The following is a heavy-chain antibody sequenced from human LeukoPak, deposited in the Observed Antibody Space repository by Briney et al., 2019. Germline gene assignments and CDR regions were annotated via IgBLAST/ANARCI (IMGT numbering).Heavy chain of an antibody. V-gene: IGHV3-53*01. CDR2: IYSGGST. D-gene: IGHD5-18*01. CDR3: ASSPGTAMVYYYYGMDV. J-gene: IGHJ6*02. CDR1: GFTVSSNY. Sequence: PGGSLRLSCSASGFTVSSNYMSWVRQAPGKGLEWVSVIYSGGSTYYADSVKGRFTNSRDNSKNTLYLQMNSLRAEDTAVYYCASSPGTAMVYYYYGMDVWGQGTTVTVSS.